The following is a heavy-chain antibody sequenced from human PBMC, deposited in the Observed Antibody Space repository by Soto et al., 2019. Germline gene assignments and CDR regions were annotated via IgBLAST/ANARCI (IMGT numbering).Heavy chain of an antibody. CDR1: GYTFTSYD. Sequence: ASVKVSCKASGYTFTSYDINWVRQATGQGLEWMGWMNPNSGNTGYAQKFQGRVTMTRNTSISTAYMELSSLRSEDTAVYYCASSPYDILTGYPPLYDYWGQGTLVTVS. CDR2: MNPNSGNT. V-gene: IGHV1-8*01. CDR3: ASSPYDILTGYPPLYDY. D-gene: IGHD3-9*01. J-gene: IGHJ4*02.